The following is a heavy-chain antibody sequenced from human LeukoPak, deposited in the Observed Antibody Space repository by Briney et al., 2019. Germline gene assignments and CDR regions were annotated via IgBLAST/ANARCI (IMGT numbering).Heavy chain of an antibody. CDR3: ARVLGCTNGVCHDAFDI. CDR2: ISYDGGNI. D-gene: IGHD2-8*01. Sequence: PGGSLRLSCAASGFIFSSYGMHWVRQAPGKGLEWVAVISYDGGNISYTDSVKGRFTISRDNSKNTLYLQMNSLRAEDTAVYFCARVLGCTNGVCHDAFDIWGQGTVVTVSS. J-gene: IGHJ3*02. V-gene: IGHV3-30*03. CDR1: GFIFSSYG.